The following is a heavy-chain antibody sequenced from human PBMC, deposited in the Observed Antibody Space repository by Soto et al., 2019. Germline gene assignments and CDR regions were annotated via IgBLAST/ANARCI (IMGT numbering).Heavy chain of an antibody. CDR1: GFTFSSYS. CDR2: ISSSSSYI. V-gene: IGHV3-21*01. J-gene: IGHJ6*03. Sequence: PGGSLRLSCAASGFTFSSYSMNWVRQAPGKGLEWVSSISSSSSYIYYADSVKGRFTISRDNAKNSLYLQMNSLRAEDTAVDYCATGVDYYYSMEVWGKGPTVTVSS. CDR3: ATGVDYYYSMEV.